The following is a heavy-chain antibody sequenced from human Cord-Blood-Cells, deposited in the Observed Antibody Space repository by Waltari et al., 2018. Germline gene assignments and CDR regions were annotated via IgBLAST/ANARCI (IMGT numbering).Heavy chain of an antibody. CDR2: ISGSGGST. V-gene: IGHV3-23*01. D-gene: IGHD3-3*01. CDR1: GFTFSSYA. Sequence: EVQLLESGGGLVQPVGSLRLSCAASGFTFSSYAMSWVRQAPGKGLEWVSAISGSGGSTYYADSVKGRFTISRDNSKNTLYLQMNSLRAEDTAVYYCAKDITIFGVVIIDYWGQGTLVTVSS. CDR3: AKDITIFGVVIIDY. J-gene: IGHJ4*02.